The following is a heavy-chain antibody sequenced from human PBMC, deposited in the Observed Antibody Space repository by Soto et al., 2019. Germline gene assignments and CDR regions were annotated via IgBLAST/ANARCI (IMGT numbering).Heavy chain of an antibody. CDR2: IFWDDDK. CDR1: GFSLSTSGVG. CDR3: THGNRYFQH. Sequence: QITLKESGPTVVKPTQTLTLTCNFSGFSLSTSGVGVGWIRQPPGKALEWLALIFWDDDKRFSPSLKSRLTLTKDTSENQVVLTMTNVDPVDTATYYCTHGNRYFQHWGQGTLVTVSS. V-gene: IGHV2-5*02. J-gene: IGHJ1*01.